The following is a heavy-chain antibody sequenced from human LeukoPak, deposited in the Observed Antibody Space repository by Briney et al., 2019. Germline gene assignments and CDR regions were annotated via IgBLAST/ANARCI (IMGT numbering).Heavy chain of an antibody. CDR2: ISGSGGST. J-gene: IGHJ4*02. D-gene: IGHD6-25*01. CDR3: AKGSNGQQGPTYFDY. Sequence: PGGSLRLSCAASGFTFSSYAMSWVRQAPGKGLEWVSAISGSGGSTYYADSVKGRFTISRDNAKNTLYLQMNSLRAEDTAVYFCAKGSNGQQGPTYFDYWGQGTLVPVSS. V-gene: IGHV3-23*01. CDR1: GFTFSSYA.